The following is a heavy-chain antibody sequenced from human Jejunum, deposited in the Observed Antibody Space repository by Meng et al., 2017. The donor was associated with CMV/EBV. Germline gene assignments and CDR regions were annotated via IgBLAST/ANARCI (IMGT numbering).Heavy chain of an antibody. D-gene: IGHD3/OR15-3a*01. J-gene: IGHJ4*02. V-gene: IGHV3-30*02. CDR1: GFTLNTYG. CDR2: IRYDGSDK. Sequence: AASGFTLNTYGMHGVRQAPGKGLEWVAFIRYDGSDKKYGDSLKGRFTISRDNSKNTVYLQLNSLRTEDTAVYYCASADASSDSWRGWGQGTLVTVSS. CDR3: ASADASSDSWRG.